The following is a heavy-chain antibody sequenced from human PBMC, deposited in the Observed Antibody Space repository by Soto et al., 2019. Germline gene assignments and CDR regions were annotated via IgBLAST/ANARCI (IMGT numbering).Heavy chain of an antibody. J-gene: IGHJ6*02. D-gene: IGHD2-15*01. Sequence: PSETLSLTCTVSGGSISNRYYWAWIRQPPGKGLESIGSIFYTGSTYYSPSLKGRLIISVDPSKNQFSLKLTSVTAADTAVYYCARHLTYCSAASCYPDFPYYGMDVWGQGTTVTVSS. V-gene: IGHV4-39*01. CDR1: GGSISNRYY. CDR3: ARHLTYCSAASCYPDFPYYGMDV. CDR2: IFYTGST.